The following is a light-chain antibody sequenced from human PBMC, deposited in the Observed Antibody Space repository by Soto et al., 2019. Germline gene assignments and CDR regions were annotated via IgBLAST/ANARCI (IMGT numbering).Light chain of an antibody. V-gene: IGLV2-14*01. J-gene: IGLJ1*01. Sequence: ALTQPASVSGSPGQSITISCTGTSSDVGGSNYVSWYQQYPGKAPKLMIYEVSNRPSGVSNRFSGSKSGNTASLSISGLQAEDEADYYCSSYTNTNTYVFGTGTKVTVL. CDR3: SSYTNTNTYV. CDR1: SSDVGGSNY. CDR2: EVS.